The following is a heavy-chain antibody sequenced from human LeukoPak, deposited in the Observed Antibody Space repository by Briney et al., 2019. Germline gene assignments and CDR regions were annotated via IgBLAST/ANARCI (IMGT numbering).Heavy chain of an antibody. Sequence: GGSLRLSCAASGFTFSDYYMSWIRQAPGKGLVWVSYISSSGSTIYYADSVKGRFTISRDNAKNSLYLQMNSLRAEDTAVYYCARDVQDITIFGVVISYYYYMDVWGKGTTVTVSS. CDR3: ARDVQDITIFGVVISYYYYMDV. V-gene: IGHV3-11*01. CDR2: ISSSGSTI. J-gene: IGHJ6*03. CDR1: GFTFSDYY. D-gene: IGHD3-3*01.